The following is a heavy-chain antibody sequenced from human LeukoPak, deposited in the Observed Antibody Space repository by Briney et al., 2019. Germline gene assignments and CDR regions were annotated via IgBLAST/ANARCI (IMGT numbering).Heavy chain of an antibody. CDR3: VKRGGSSSWPPYYFDY. V-gene: IGHV3-23*01. CDR1: RLSFSHYA. CDR2: ISGSGGRT. D-gene: IGHD6-13*01. Sequence: PGVSLTLSCAASRLSFSHYAMTWPRHAPGEGLVCVSAISGSGGRTVYADSVRRRHPISRHNSKHTLYLQKNTQRVEDGAVFHCVKRGGSSSWPPYYFDYWGPGALVTVSS. J-gene: IGHJ4*02.